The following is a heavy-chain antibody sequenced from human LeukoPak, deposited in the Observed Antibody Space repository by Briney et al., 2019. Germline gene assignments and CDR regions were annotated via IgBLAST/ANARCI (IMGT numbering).Heavy chain of an antibody. CDR3: ARDLRPADTTGYYSHFDY. Sequence: PGGSLRLSCAASGFAFNTYALHWVRQAPGKGLEWVAIISSDGINTYYADSVEGRFSISRDNSKNMLYLQMDSLRGEDTAMYYCARDLRPADTTGYYSHFDYWGQGTLVTVSS. CDR1: GFAFNTYA. J-gene: IGHJ4*02. D-gene: IGHD3-22*01. CDR2: ISSDGINT. V-gene: IGHV3-30*04.